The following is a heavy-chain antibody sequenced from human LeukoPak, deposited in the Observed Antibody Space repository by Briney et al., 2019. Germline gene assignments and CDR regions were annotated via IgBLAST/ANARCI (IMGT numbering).Heavy chain of an antibody. CDR1: GGSISSDY. V-gene: IGHV4-59*01. Sequence: SETLSLTCTVSGGSISSDYWSWIRQSPGKGLEWIGYIYYSGTTSDNPSLKSRVSISLVTSKNHISMTLISLTGPDTAGYDWARGANWGSRDYWGQGTLVSVSS. J-gene: IGHJ4*02. CDR2: IYYSGTT. CDR3: ARGANWGSRDY. D-gene: IGHD7-27*01.